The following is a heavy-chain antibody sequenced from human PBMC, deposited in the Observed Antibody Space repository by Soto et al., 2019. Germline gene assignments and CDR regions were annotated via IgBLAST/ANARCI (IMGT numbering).Heavy chain of an antibody. CDR1: GYTFRSYG. CDR2: ISGYNGNT. CDR3: AKADSNYAGRFSYYYMDV. D-gene: IGHD4-4*01. V-gene: IGHV1-18*01. Sequence: WPPVKVSCKASGYTFRSYGISWVRQAPGQGLEWMGWISGYNGNTHYSQKFQGKVTMTTDTSTSTAYMELRNLRSDDTAVYYRAKADSNYAGRFSYYYMDVWGTGTMVTVSS. J-gene: IGHJ6*03.